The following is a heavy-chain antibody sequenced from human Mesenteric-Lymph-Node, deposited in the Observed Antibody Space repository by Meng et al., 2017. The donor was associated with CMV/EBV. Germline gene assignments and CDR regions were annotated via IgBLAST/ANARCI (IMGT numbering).Heavy chain of an antibody. V-gene: IGHV1-46*01. Sequence: TASGGTFTSHSIRCVRQAPGQGLEWIGVITPSGATTSYSQEFLGGISMTSDPSTSTVYMELSSLRSGDTAVYYCARDLGIGEYYFDFWGQGTLVTVSS. CDR3: ARDLGIGEYYFDF. D-gene: IGHD3-10*01. CDR2: ITPSGATT. CDR1: GGTFTSHS. J-gene: IGHJ4*02.